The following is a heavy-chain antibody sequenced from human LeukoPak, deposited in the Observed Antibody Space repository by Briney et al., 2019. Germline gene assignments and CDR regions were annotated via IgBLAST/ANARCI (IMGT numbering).Heavy chain of an antibody. D-gene: IGHD4-17*01. CDR2: IKEDGSEK. CDR3: ARAKGYGDSLDY. J-gene: IGHJ4*02. CDR1: GFTFSSYW. V-gene: IGHV3-7*01. Sequence: GGSLRLSCAASGFTFSSYWMSWVRQAPGKGLEWVANIKEDGSEKYYVDSVKGRFTISRDDAKNSLYLQMNSLRAEDTAVYYCARAKGYGDSLDYWGQGTLVTVSS.